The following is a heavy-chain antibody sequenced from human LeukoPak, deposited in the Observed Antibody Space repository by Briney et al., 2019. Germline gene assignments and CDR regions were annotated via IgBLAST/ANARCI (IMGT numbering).Heavy chain of an antibody. CDR2: IYYSGST. D-gene: IGHD4-23*01. J-gene: IGHJ6*02. CDR1: GGSFSGYY. Sequence: PSETLSLTCAVYGGSFSGYYWSWIRQPPGKGLEWIGYIYYSGSTNYNPSLKSRVTISVDTSKNQFSLKLSSVTAADTAVYYCARETVVTSPYYYYYGMDVWGQGTTVTVSS. V-gene: IGHV4-59*01. CDR3: ARETVVTSPYYYYYGMDV.